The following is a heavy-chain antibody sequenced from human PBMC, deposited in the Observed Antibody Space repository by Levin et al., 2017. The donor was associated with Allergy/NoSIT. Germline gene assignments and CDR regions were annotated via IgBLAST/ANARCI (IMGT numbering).Heavy chain of an antibody. CDR3: ARDGYCTGGVCPLDY. J-gene: IGHJ4*02. D-gene: IGHD2-8*02. V-gene: IGHV1-46*01. CDR1: GYTFTSYY. CDR2: INPSGGST. Sequence: GGSLRLSCKASGYTFTSYYIHWVRQAPGQGLEWMGIINPSGGSTSYAQKFQGRVTMTRDTSTSTVYMELSSLRSEDTAVYYCARDGYCTGGVCPLDYWGQGTLVTVSS.